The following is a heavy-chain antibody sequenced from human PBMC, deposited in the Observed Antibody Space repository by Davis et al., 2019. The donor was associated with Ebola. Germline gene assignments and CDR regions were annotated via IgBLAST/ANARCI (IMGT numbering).Heavy chain of an antibody. V-gene: IGHV3-11*06. Sequence: GGSLRLSCAASGFTFSAYYMSWIRQAPGKGLEWVSYISSSSSYTNYADSVKGRFTISRDNAKNSLYLQMNSLRAEDTAVYYCARSSPATPDIVVVVAALVWFDPWGQGTLVTVSS. D-gene: IGHD2-15*01. J-gene: IGHJ5*02. CDR2: ISSSSSYT. CDR1: GFTFSAYY. CDR3: ARSSPATPDIVVVVAALVWFDP.